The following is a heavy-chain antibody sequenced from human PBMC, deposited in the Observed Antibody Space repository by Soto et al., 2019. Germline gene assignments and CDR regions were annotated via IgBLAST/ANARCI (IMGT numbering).Heavy chain of an antibody. D-gene: IGHD5-12*01. Sequence: ASVKVSCKASGGTFSSYTISWVRQAPGQGLEWMGRIIPILGIANYAQKFQGRVTITADKSTSTAYMELSSLRSEDTVLYYCARGRGDGYNNIWGQGTMVTVSS. J-gene: IGHJ3*02. V-gene: IGHV1-69*02. CDR1: GGTFSSYT. CDR2: IIPILGIA. CDR3: ARGRGDGYNNI.